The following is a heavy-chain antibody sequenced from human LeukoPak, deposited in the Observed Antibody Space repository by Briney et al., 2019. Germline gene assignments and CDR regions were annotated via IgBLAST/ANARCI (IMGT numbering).Heavy chain of an antibody. CDR3: ARAGTNLGDYDY. Sequence: SETLSLTCTVSGYSISSGYYWGWIRQPPGKGLEWIANIFHTGSSYYHPSLESRLSISVDKSKNQLSLNLNSVTAPDTAVYYCARAGTNLGDYDYWGQGTLVTVSS. J-gene: IGHJ4*02. D-gene: IGHD4-17*01. CDR1: GYSISSGYY. CDR2: IFHTGSS. V-gene: IGHV4-38-2*02.